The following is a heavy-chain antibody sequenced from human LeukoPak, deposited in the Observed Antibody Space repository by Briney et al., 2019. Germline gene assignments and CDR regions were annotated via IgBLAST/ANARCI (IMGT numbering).Heavy chain of an antibody. CDR3: ARLIAGGWYIDY. CDR1: GDSISSGDYY. CDR2: IYYSGST. V-gene: IGHV4-39*01. D-gene: IGHD6-19*01. Sequence: SETLSLTCTVSGDSISSGDYYWSWIRQPAGKGLEWIGSIYYSGSTYYNPSLKSRVTISVDTSKNQFSLKLSSVTAADTAVYYCARLIAGGWYIDYWGQGTLVTVSS. J-gene: IGHJ4*02.